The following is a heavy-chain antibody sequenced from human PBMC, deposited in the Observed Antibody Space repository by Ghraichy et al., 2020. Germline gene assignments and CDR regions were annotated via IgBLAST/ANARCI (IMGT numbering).Heavy chain of an antibody. D-gene: IGHD3-9*01. J-gene: IGHJ3*02. CDR3: AKDPYEYFDWLSVISPVGAFDI. Sequence: GESLNISCAASGFTFSSYGMHWVRQAPGKGLEWVAVISYDGSNKYYADSVKGRFTISRDNSKNTLYLQMNSLRAEDTAVYYCAKDPYEYFDWLSVISPVGAFDIWGQGTMVTVSS. CDR2: ISYDGSNK. CDR1: GFTFSSYG. V-gene: IGHV3-30*18.